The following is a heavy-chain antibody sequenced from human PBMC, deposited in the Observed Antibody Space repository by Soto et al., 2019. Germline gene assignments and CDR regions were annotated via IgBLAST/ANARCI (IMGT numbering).Heavy chain of an antibody. CDR1: GGSFSGYY. CDR2: INHSGNT. CDR3: ARKKWLGAIDY. D-gene: IGHD6-19*01. J-gene: IGHJ4*02. V-gene: IGHV4-34*01. Sequence: KPSETLSLTCAVYGGSFSGYYWSWVRQPPGKGLEWIGEINHSGNTNYNPSLKSRDTISVDTSKNQFSLDLSALTAADTAVYYCARKKWLGAIDYWGQGTLVTVSS.